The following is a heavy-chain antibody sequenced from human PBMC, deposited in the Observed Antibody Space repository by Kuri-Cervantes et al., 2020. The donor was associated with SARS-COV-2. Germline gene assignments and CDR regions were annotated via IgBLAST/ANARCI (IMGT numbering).Heavy chain of an antibody. D-gene: IGHD2-15*01. CDR1: GGSISSSSYY. V-gene: IGHV4-39*01. Sequence: SETLSLTCTVSGGSISSSSYYWGWIRQPPGKGLEWIGSIYYSGSTYYNPSLNSRVTISVDTSKNQFSLKLTSVTAADTAVYYCVRVDCSAGTCYRRSFDYWGQGTLVTVSS. J-gene: IGHJ4*02. CDR3: VRVDCSAGTCYRRSFDY. CDR2: IYYSGST.